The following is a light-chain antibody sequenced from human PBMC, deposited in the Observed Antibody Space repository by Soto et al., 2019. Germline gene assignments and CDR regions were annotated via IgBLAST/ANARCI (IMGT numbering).Light chain of an antibody. Sequence: EIVLTQSPATLSLSPGKRATLSCRASQSVSSFLAWYQQKPGQAPRLLIYDASNRATGIPARFSGSGSGTDFTLTISSLEPEDFAVYYFQQRSNWPLTFGGGTKVELK. CDR3: QQRSNWPLT. CDR1: QSVSSF. V-gene: IGKV3-11*01. CDR2: DAS. J-gene: IGKJ4*01.